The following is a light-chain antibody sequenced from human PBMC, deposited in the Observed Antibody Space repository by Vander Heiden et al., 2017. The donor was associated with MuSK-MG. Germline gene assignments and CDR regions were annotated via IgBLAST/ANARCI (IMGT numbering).Light chain of an antibody. J-gene: IGLJ1*01. CDR3: QVWDSDSDHPV. CDR1: NIGGKS. CDR2: YDN. V-gene: IGLV3-21*04. Sequence: SSVLPQPPSVSVAPGETARITCGGDNIGGKSVHWYHQKPGQAPVLVIYYDNERPSGIPERFSGSNSGDTATLTISRVDAGDEADYYCQVWDSDSDHPVFGAGTKVTAL.